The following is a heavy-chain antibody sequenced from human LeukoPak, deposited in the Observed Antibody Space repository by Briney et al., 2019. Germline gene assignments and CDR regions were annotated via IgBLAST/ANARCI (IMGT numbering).Heavy chain of an antibody. CDR1: GFTFRSHS. Sequence: GGTLRLSCAASGFTFRSHSMTWVRRAPGKGLEWVSYISSSSNTISYADSVKGRFTISRDNAKNSLYRQMNSLRAEDTAVYYCASSNPYSGYDSTNNYWGQGTLVTVSS. CDR2: ISSSSNTI. V-gene: IGHV3-48*01. D-gene: IGHD5-12*01. J-gene: IGHJ4*02. CDR3: ASSNPYSGYDSTNNY.